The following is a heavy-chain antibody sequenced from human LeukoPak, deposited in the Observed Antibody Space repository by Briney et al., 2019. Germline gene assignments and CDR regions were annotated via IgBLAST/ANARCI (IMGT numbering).Heavy chain of an antibody. D-gene: IGHD3-22*01. CDR1: GFIFDDYW. CDR2: IKQDGSEA. Sequence: PGGSLRLSCAASGFIFDDYWMTWVRQAPGKGLEWVADIKQDGSEAHYVDSVKGRFTISRANARNSLSVRMNSLRVEDTALYYCARGARGTSSGYSWFDYWGRGTLVTVSS. CDR3: ARGARGTSSGYSWFDY. V-gene: IGHV3-7*01. J-gene: IGHJ4*02.